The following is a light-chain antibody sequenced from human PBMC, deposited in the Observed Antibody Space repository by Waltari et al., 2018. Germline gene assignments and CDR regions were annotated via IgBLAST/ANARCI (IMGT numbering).Light chain of an antibody. CDR3: GAWDDRLNVDV. CDR2: SHD. Sequence: QSVLTQPPSASGTPGQRVTISCSGSSSNIGSNALNWYQHLPGTAPTLLIYSHDQRPAGVPDLFSGCKSGTSASLAISGLQSEDEADYYCGAWDDRLNVDVFGTGTRVTVL. V-gene: IGLV1-44*01. J-gene: IGLJ1*01. CDR1: SSNIGSNA.